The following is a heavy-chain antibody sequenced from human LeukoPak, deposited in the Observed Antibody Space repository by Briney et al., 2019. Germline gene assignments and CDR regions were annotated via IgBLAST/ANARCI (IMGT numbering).Heavy chain of an antibody. D-gene: IGHD2-2*01. CDR2: MYASGST. CDR1: GXSISSYR. CDR3: ARDMGVSQRYWYFDL. Sequence: SETLSLTCSVSGXSISSYRCSWIRQPAGKGLEWIARMYASGSTNFNPSLKSRVTMSVDTSKNQFSLNLSSVTAADTAVYYCARDMGVSQRYWYFDLWGPGTLVTVSS. J-gene: IGHJ2*01. V-gene: IGHV4-4*07.